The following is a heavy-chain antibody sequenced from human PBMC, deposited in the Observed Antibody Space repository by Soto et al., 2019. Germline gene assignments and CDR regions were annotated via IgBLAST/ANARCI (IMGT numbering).Heavy chain of an antibody. CDR2: VSFDGRDE. V-gene: IGHV3-33*06. CDR3: AKRWGSLGFGSMRYFDSSDSDWYLDL. CDR1: GFTLRNHG. D-gene: IGHD3-22*01. J-gene: IGHJ2*01. Sequence: QVQLVESGGGVVQPGRSLRLSCAVSGFTLRNHGMHWVRQSPGKGLEWVAVVSFDGRDEYYANSVKGRFTVSRDNSRNNVYLQMNCLKGEDTAVYYSAKRWGSLGFGSMRYFDSSDSDWYLDLWGRGTLVTVSS.